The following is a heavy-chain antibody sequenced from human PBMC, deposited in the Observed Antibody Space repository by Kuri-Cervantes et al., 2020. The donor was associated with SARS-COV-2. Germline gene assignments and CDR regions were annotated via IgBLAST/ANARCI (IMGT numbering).Heavy chain of an antibody. CDR3: AKDLGGSGWHPVDY. V-gene: IGHV3-21*01. CDR1: GFTFSSYS. Sequence: GESLKISCAASGFTFSSYSMNWVRQAPGKGLEWVSSISSSSSYIYYADSVKGRFTISRDNAKNSLYLQMNSLRAEDTAVYYCAKDLGGSGWHPVDYWGQGTLVTVSS. D-gene: IGHD6-19*01. CDR2: ISSSSSYI. J-gene: IGHJ4*02.